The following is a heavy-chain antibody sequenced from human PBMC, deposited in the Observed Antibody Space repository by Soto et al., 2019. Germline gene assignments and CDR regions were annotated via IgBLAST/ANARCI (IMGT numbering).Heavy chain of an antibody. Sequence: ASVKVSCKASGYTFTSYGISGVRQAPGEGLEWMGWISAYNGNTNYAQKLQGRVTMTTDTSTSTAYMELRSLRSDDTAVYYCARLEWSSLLWFGELLPPPAGFDYWGQGTLVTVSS. CDR2: ISAYNGNT. J-gene: IGHJ4*02. CDR3: ARLEWSSLLWFGELLPPPAGFDY. D-gene: IGHD3-10*01. CDR1: GYTFTSYG. V-gene: IGHV1-18*01.